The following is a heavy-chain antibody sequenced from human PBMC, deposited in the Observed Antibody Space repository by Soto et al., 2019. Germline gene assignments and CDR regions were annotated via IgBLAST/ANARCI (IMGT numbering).Heavy chain of an antibody. CDR3: AHSLYDYVWGTNWFDP. J-gene: IGHJ5*02. D-gene: IGHD3-16*01. V-gene: IGHV2-5*02. Sequence: SGPTLVNPTQTLTLTCTFSGFSLSTSGVGVGWIRQPPGRALEWLALIYWDDDKRYSPSLKSRLTITKDTSKNQVVLTMTNMDPVDTATYYCAHSLYDYVWGTNWFDPWGQGTLVTVSS. CDR1: GFSLSTSGVG. CDR2: IYWDDDK.